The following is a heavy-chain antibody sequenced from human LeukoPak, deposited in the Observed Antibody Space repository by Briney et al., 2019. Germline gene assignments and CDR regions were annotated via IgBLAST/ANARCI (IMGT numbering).Heavy chain of an antibody. V-gene: IGHV1-8*01. CDR1: GYTFTSYD. Sequence: GASMKVSCKASGYTFTSYDINWVRQATGQGLEWMGWMNPNSGNTGYAQKFQGRVTMTRNTSISTAYMELSSLRSEDTAVYYCARGRRDIVVVPAAIRDRKYEYYFDYWGQGTLVTVSS. CDR3: ARGRRDIVVVPAAIRDRKYEYYFDY. J-gene: IGHJ4*02. D-gene: IGHD2-2*02. CDR2: MNPNSGNT.